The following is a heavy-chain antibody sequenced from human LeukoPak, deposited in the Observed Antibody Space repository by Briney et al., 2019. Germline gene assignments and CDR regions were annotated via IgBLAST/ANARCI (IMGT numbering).Heavy chain of an antibody. J-gene: IGHJ4*02. V-gene: IGHV3-64D*06. Sequence: GGSLRLSCSVSGFTFSTYVMHWVRQAPGKGLEYVSAISSNGDNTYYADSVKGRFTISRDTSKNTLYLQMSSLRADDTAVYYCVRGTGYWGQGTLVTVSS. CDR2: ISSNGDNT. CDR1: GFTFSTYV. CDR3: VRGTGY.